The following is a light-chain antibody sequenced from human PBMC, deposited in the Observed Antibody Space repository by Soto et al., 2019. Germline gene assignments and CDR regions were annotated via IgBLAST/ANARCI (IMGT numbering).Light chain of an antibody. Sequence: DIQITQYTSSLSSSVGDRFTIPFQASQDISNYLNWYQHIPGRAPKLLIFDASNLETGVPSRFSGSGSGTDFTFTISSLQPEDFATYFCQQSYDTPFTFGPGTKVDIK. CDR3: QQSYDTPFT. V-gene: IGKV1-33*01. J-gene: IGKJ3*01. CDR2: DAS. CDR1: QDISNY.